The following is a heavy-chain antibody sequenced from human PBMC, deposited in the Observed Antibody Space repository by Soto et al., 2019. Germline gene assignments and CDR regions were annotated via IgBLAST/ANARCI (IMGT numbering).Heavy chain of an antibody. V-gene: IGHV4-34*01. CDR2: INHSGST. CDR3: ARRGSAARAPHLRYYYYYMDV. J-gene: IGHJ6*03. D-gene: IGHD6-6*01. CDR1: GGSFSGYY. Sequence: SETLSLTCAVYGGSFSGYYWSWIRQPPGKGLEWIGEINHSGSTNYNPSLKSRVTISVDTSKNQFSLKLSSVTAADTAVYYCARRGSAARAPHLRYYYYYMDVWGKGTTVTVSS.